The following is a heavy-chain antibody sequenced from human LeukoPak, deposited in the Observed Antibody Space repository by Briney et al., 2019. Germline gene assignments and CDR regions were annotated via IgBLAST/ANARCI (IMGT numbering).Heavy chain of an antibody. CDR3: ARTPRGIAAAGTTFWNYYYYYMDV. J-gene: IGHJ6*03. V-gene: IGHV4-39*01. Sequence: SETLSLTCTVSGGSISSSGYYWGWIRQPPGKGLEWIGNIFYTGSTYYNPSLKNRVAISLDTSKNQFSLKLSSVTAADTAVYYCARTPRGIAAAGTTFWNYYYYYMDVWGKGTTVTVSS. CDR1: GGSISSSGYY. D-gene: IGHD6-13*01. CDR2: IFYTGST.